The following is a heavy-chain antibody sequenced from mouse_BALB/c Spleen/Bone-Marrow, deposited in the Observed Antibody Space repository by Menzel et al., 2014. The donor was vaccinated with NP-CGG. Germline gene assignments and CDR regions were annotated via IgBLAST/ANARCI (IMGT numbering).Heavy chain of an antibody. CDR3: ARRDGGPMDY. D-gene: IGHD2-3*01. CDR2: ISSGGSYT. CDR1: GFTFSNYG. J-gene: IGHJ4*01. Sequence: EVKLQESGGDLVKPGGSLKLSCAASGFTFSNYGMSWVRQTPDKRLEWVATISSGGSYTYYPDSVKGRFTISRDNAKNTLCLQMSSLKSEDTAMYYCARRDGGPMDYWGQGTSVTVSS. V-gene: IGHV5-6*02.